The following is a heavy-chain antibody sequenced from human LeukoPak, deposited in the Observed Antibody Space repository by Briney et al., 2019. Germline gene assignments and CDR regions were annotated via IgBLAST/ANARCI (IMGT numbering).Heavy chain of an antibody. V-gene: IGHV4-39*07. CDR1: GGSISSSSYY. D-gene: IGHD2-21*02. CDR3: ARGDLVVTLEGPIDY. CDR2: IYYSGSA. J-gene: IGHJ4*02. Sequence: SETLSLTCTVSGGSISSSSYYWGWIRLPPGTGLEWIGSIYYSGSAYYNTSLKSRVTISVDTSKNQFSLKLSSVTAADTAVYYCARGDLVVTLEGPIDYWGQGTLVTVSS.